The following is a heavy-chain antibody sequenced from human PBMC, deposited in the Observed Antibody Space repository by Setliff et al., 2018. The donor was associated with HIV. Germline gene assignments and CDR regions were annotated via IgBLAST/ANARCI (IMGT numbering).Heavy chain of an antibody. CDR1: GYTFTRYG. CDR3: ARDIVVVVAAPDAFDI. D-gene: IGHD2-15*01. V-gene: IGHV1-18*01. Sequence: ASVKVSCKASGYTFTRYGISWVRQAPGQGLEWMGWISAYNGNTNYAKKLQGRVTMTTDTSTSTAYMELRSPRSDDTAVYYCARDIVVVVAAPDAFDIWGQGTMVTVSS. CDR2: ISAYNGNT. J-gene: IGHJ3*02.